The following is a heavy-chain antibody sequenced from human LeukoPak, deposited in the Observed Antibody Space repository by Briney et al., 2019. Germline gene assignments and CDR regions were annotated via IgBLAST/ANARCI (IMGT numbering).Heavy chain of an antibody. D-gene: IGHD6-6*01. CDR1: IGSISGHY. Sequence: SGTLSLTCTVSIGSISGHYWSWIRQPPGKGPEWIGYIFYTGSTNYNPSLRSRITMPVDTSKNQFSLRLNSLTAADTAVYFCARAHPAYSSSSGFDYWGQGTLVTVSS. CDR2: IFYTGST. J-gene: IGHJ4*02. CDR3: ARAHPAYSSSSGFDY. V-gene: IGHV4-59*11.